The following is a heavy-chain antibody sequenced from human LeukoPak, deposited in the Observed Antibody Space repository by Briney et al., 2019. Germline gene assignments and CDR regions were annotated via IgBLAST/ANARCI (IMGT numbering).Heavy chain of an antibody. CDR3: ARGPAQRYYYYMDV. J-gene: IGHJ6*03. D-gene: IGHD2-2*01. V-gene: IGHV4-31*03. Sequence: SETLSLTCTVSGGSISSGGYYWSWIRQHPGKGLEWIGYIYYSGSTYYNPSLKSRVTISVDTSKNQFSLKLSSVTAADTAVYYCARGPAQRYYYYMDVWGKGTTVTVSS. CDR2: IYYSGST. CDR1: GGSISSGGYY.